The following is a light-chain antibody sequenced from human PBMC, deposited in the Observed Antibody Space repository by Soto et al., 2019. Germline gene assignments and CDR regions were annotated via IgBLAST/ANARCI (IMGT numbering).Light chain of an antibody. CDR1: QGLGNA. Sequence: AIQMTQSPSSLSASLGDRVTISCRARQGLGNALVWYQQNPGKRPKVLIYGAANLPSGVLARFSGSGSGTDFPLAISSLQPEDSATYYCLQDINYPWTFGQGTNV. J-gene: IGKJ1*01. CDR3: LQDINYPWT. V-gene: IGKV1-6*01. CDR2: GAA.